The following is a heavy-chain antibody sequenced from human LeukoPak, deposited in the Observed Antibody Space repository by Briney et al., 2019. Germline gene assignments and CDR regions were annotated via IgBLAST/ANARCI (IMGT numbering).Heavy chain of an antibody. D-gene: IGHD5-12*01. CDR1: GFTFSTYW. V-gene: IGHV3-74*01. Sequence: GGSLRLSCAASGFTFSTYWMHWLRQAPGKGRVWVSHIKTDGSSTTYADSVKGRFTIARDNAKNKLYLQMNSLRAEDTAVYYCARDRGYTQDYWGQGTLVTVSS. CDR3: ARDRGYTQDY. J-gene: IGHJ4*02. CDR2: IKTDGSST.